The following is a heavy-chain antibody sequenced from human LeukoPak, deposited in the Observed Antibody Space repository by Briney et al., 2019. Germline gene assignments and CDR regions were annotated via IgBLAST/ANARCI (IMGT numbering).Heavy chain of an antibody. CDR1: GYTFTGYH. CDR2: INPYSGDT. CDR3: ARDQGSLTRSWYTGY. V-gene: IGHV1-2*06. Sequence: GASVKVACKASGYTFTGYHIHWVRQAPGQVLEWMERINPYSGDTNFAQKFQGRVTMTRDTSITTAYMDLSSLTPDDTAVYFCARDQGSLTRSWYTGYWGQGTQVTVSS. D-gene: IGHD6-13*01. J-gene: IGHJ4*02.